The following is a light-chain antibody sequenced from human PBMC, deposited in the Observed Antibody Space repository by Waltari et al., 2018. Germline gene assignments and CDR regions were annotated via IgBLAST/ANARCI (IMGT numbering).Light chain of an antibody. V-gene: IGKV3-11*01. CDR1: QNLHKY. CDR2: EAS. J-gene: IGKJ4*01. CDR3: QQRSNWPPLT. Sequence: EVVLTQSPASLSSSPGERVTLSCRASQNLHKYLAWYQQKPGQAPRLLIYEASKRATGIPDRFSGSGSGTDFTLTIDSLEPEDFAVYFCQQRSNWPPLTFGGGTKVEIK.